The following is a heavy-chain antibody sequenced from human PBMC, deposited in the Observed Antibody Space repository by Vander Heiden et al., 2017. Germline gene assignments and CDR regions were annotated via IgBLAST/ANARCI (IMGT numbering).Heavy chain of an antibody. CDR2: ISGSGGTT. CDR3: AKEWAGDPLW. D-gene: IGHD7-27*01. J-gene: IGHJ4*02. V-gene: IGHV3-23*01. Sequence: KGLQWVSSISGSGGTTYYADSVKGRFTISRDNSKNTLYVQMNSLRAEDTAMYYCAKEWAGDPLWWGQGTLVTVSS.